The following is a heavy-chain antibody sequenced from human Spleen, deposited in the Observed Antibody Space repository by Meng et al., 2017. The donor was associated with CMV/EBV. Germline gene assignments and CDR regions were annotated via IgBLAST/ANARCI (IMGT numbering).Heavy chain of an antibody. CDR2: IRYDASNT. CDR1: GLTFSNYG. J-gene: IGHJ4*02. Sequence: GGSRGLSCGTSGLTFSNYGMHWVRQAPGKGLEWVAFIRYDASNTYYADSVKGRFTISRDNSKNTLFLQMNSVRAEDTAVYYCAKAKYQLPFDYWGQGTLVTVSS. D-gene: IGHD2-2*01. V-gene: IGHV3-30*02. CDR3: AKAKYQLPFDY.